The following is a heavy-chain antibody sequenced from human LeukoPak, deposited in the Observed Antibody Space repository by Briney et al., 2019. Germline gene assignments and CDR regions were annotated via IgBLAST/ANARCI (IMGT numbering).Heavy chain of an antibody. V-gene: IGHV3-53*01. CDR2: IYDDGNT. D-gene: IGHD2-2*01. CDR3: ARMIGYCTSIGCFPGIVSQKFDS. Sequence: GGSPRLSCAASGFTVNSNYMSWVRQAPGTGLEWLSVIYDDGNTYYADSVRGRFTISRDISKNTLSLQMNSLRAEDTAVYYCARMIGYCTSIGCFPGIVSQKFDSWVQGTVVTVSS. CDR1: GFTVNSNY. J-gene: IGHJ5*01.